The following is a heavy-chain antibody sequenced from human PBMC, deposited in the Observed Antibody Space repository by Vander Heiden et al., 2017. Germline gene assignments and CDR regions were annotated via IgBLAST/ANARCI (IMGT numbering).Heavy chain of an antibody. Sequence: EVQLVESGGGLVQPGRSLRVSCAASGFTFDDFAMHWVRQVLGKGLEWVSGISWNGDNMGYADSVKGRFTISRDNAKNSLYLEMNSLRPEDTALYYCAKDVDYGINYYDGMDVWGQGTTVTVSS. J-gene: IGHJ6*01. CDR3: AKDVDYGINYYDGMDV. D-gene: IGHD3-16*01. CDR2: ISWNGDNM. V-gene: IGHV3-9*01. CDR1: GFTFDDFA.